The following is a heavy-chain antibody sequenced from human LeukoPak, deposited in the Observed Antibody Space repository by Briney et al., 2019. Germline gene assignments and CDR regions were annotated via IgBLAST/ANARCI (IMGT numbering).Heavy chain of an antibody. CDR1: GFTFDDYA. J-gene: IGHJ4*02. CDR3: AKVGTSGWYSLPMHFDY. Sequence: VGSLRLSCAASGFTFDDYAMHWVRQAPGKGLEWVSLISGAGGSTYYADSVKGRFTISRDNSKNSLYLQMNSLRTEDTALYYCAKVGTSGWYSLPMHFDYWGQGTLVTVSS. D-gene: IGHD6-19*01. CDR2: ISGAGGST. V-gene: IGHV3-43*02.